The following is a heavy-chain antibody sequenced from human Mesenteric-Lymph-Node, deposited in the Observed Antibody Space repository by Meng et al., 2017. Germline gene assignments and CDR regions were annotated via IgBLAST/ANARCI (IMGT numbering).Heavy chain of an antibody. D-gene: IGHD6-6*01. V-gene: IGHV4-61*01. J-gene: IGHJ4*02. Sequence: QGDLQESGPGLVRPSETLSLTCTVSGGSVSSGSYYWSWIRQPPGKGLEWIGYISYSGSTNYNPSLRSRVTISVDTSKNQFSLRLNSVTAADTAVYYCARDLGSIAALGYWGQGTLVTVSS. CDR2: ISYSGST. CDR1: GGSVSSGSYY. CDR3: ARDLGSIAALGY.